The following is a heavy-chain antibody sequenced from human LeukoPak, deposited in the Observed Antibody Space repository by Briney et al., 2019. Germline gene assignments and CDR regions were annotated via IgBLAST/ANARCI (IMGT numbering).Heavy chain of an antibody. D-gene: IGHD3-22*01. CDR3: ARTHTRKYYYDSSGYYYFDY. CDR1: GYTFTGYY. J-gene: IGHJ4*02. Sequence: GASVKVSCKASGYTFTGYYMHWVRQAPGQGLEWMGWINPNSGGTNYAQKFQGRVTMTRDTSISTAYMELSRLRSDDTAVYYCARTHTRKYYYDSSGYYYFDYWGQGTLVTVSS. V-gene: IGHV1-2*02. CDR2: INPNSGGT.